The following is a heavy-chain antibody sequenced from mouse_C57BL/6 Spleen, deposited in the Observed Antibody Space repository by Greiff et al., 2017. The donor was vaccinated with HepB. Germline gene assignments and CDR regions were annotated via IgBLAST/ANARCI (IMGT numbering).Heavy chain of an antibody. CDR2: IYPGDGDT. Sequence: VKLMESGPELVKPGASVKISCKASGYAFSSSWMNWVKQRPGKGLEWIGRIYPGDGDTNYNGKFKGKATLTADKSSSTAYMQLSSLTSEDSAVYFCARKGDFDVWGTGTTVTVSS. V-gene: IGHV1-82*01. CDR3: ARKGDFDV. CDR1: GYAFSSSW. J-gene: IGHJ1*03.